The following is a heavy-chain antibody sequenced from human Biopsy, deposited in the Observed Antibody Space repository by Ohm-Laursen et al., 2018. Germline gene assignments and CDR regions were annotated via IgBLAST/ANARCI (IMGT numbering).Heavy chain of an antibody. D-gene: IGHD3-16*01. CDR3: STMATF. V-gene: IGHV3-15*01. CDR1: GFLFSKAW. Sequence: SLRLSCAAAGFLFSKAWMNWVRQAPGKGLEWVGRIKSESDGGTTDYAGPVTGRFTISKDDSKNTLYVQMNSLKIEDTAVYYCSTMATFWGQGTLVTVSS. CDR2: IKSESDGGTT. J-gene: IGHJ4*02.